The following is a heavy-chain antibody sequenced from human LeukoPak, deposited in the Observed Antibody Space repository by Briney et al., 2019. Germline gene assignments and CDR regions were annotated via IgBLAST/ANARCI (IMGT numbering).Heavy chain of an antibody. D-gene: IGHD6-19*01. CDR1: GFTFSNYW. CDR3: VGGSGWLFDY. Sequence: GSLRLSCAGTGFTFSNYWMNWVRQAPGKGLEWVANIKEDGSRINYVDSVKGRFTISRDNAKNSVYLQMDNLRAEDTAVYYCVGGSGWLFDYWGQGILVAVSS. CDR2: IKEDGSRI. V-gene: IGHV3-7*01. J-gene: IGHJ4*02.